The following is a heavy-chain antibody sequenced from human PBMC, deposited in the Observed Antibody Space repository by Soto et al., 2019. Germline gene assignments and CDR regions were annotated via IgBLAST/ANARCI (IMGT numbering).Heavy chain of an antibody. Sequence: PWGSLRLSCAASGFSVTTNYMTWVRQAPGKGLEWVSLIYIDDATHYADSVKGRFTISRDISKNTLYLQMDSLRAEDTAIYYCGRNPFGVSHDNVVLWGPGTLVTVSS. CDR1: GFSVTTNY. V-gene: IGHV3-53*01. D-gene: IGHD3-3*01. CDR3: GRNPFGVSHDNVVL. CDR2: IYIDDAT. J-gene: IGHJ4*02.